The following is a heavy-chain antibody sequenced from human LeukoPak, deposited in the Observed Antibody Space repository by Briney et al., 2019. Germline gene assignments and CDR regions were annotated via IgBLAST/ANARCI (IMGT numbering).Heavy chain of an antibody. J-gene: IGHJ4*02. CDR3: ARARYGDYDNY. Sequence: SETLSLTCAVYGGSFSGYYWSWIRQPPGKGLEWIGEINHSGSTNYNPSLKSRVTISVDTSKNQFSLKLSSVTAADTAVYYCARARYGDYDNYWGQGTLVTVPS. V-gene: IGHV4-34*01. D-gene: IGHD4-17*01. CDR1: GGSFSGYY. CDR2: INHSGST.